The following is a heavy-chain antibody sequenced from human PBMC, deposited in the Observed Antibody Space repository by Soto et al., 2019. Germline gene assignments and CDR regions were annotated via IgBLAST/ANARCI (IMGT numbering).Heavy chain of an antibody. J-gene: IGHJ6*03. D-gene: IGHD3-10*01. V-gene: IGHV4-31*03. CDR3: ARGWIGGDYYYYMDV. CDR2: IYYSGST. Sequence: QVQLQESGPGLVKPSQTLSLTCTVSGGSISSGGYYWSWIRQHPGKGLEWIGYIYYSGSTYYNPSLQSRVTISVDTSKNQFSLKLTSVTAADTAVYYCARGWIGGDYYYYMDVWGKGTTVTVSS. CDR1: GGSISSGGYY.